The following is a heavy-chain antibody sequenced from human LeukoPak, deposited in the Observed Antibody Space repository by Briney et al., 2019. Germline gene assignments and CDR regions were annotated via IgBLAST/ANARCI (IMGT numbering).Heavy chain of an antibody. J-gene: IGHJ4*02. CDR3: ARASYDSDTGYYLDY. Sequence: ASVKVSCKASGYTFTSYAMHWVRQAPGQRLEWMGWINAGSGNTKYSQNLQGRVTITRDTSASTAYMDLSSLRSEDTAVYHCARASYDSDTGYYLDYWGQGTLVTVSS. CDR1: GYTFTSYA. D-gene: IGHD3-22*01. V-gene: IGHV1-3*01. CDR2: INAGSGNT.